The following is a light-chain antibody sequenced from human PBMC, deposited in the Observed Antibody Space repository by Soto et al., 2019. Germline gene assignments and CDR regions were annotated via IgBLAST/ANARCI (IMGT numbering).Light chain of an antibody. Sequence: IVVTQSPATLSLSPGERATLSCRASQSISSHLAWYQQKPGQAPRLLMYDASNRATDIPARFSGSGSGTDFTLTISSLEPEDFAVYYCQQRPTWPLTFGGGTKVEIK. J-gene: IGKJ4*01. CDR3: QQRPTWPLT. CDR2: DAS. CDR1: QSISSH. V-gene: IGKV3-11*01.